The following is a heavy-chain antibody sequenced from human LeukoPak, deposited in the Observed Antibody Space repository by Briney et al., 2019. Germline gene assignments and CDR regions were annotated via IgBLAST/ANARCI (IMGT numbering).Heavy chain of an antibody. CDR2: IIPIFGTA. V-gene: IGHV1-69*06. CDR3: AREDGDYNFDY. CDR1: GGTFSSYA. J-gene: IGHJ4*02. D-gene: IGHD4-17*01. Sequence: SVKVSCKASGGTFSSYAISWVRQAPGQGLEWMGRIIPIFGTANYAQKFQGRVTITADKSTSTAYMELSSLRSEDTAVYDCAREDGDYNFDYWGQGALVTVSS.